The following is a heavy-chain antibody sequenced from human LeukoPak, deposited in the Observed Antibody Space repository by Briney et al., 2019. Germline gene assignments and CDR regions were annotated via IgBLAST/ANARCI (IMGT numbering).Heavy chain of an antibody. CDR3: VYGVVVVDKAVDY. J-gene: IGHJ4*02. Sequence: PGGSLRLSCAASGFTFDDNAMHWVRQAPGKGLEWVSGISWNSGSIGYADSVKGRFTISRDNSKNTLYLQMNSLRAEDTAVYYCVYGVVVVDKAVDYWGQGTLVTVSS. V-gene: IGHV3-9*01. D-gene: IGHD3-22*01. CDR2: ISWNSGSI. CDR1: GFTFDDNA.